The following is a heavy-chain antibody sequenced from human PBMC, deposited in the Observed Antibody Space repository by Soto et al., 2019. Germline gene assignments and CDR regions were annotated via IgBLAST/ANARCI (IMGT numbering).Heavy chain of an antibody. CDR3: ARFSCSYYYAVDV. D-gene: IGHD2-21*01. Sequence: SETLSLTCAVYGGSFSGYYWSWIRQPPGKGLEWIGEINHSGSTNYNPSLKSRVTISVDTSKNQFSLQLKSVTAADTALYYCARFSCSYYYAVDVSCPAPTVSGS. V-gene: IGHV4-34*01. CDR2: INHSGST. CDR1: GGSFSGYY. J-gene: IGHJ6*02.